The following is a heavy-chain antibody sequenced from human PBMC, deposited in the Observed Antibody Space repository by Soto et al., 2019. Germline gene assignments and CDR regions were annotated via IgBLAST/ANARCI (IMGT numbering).Heavy chain of an antibody. D-gene: IGHD3-9*01. CDR3: ARDRLLRYFDWPPMDV. Sequence: ASVKVSCKASGYTFTSYGISWVRQAPGQGLEWMGWISAYNGNTNYAQKLQGRVTMTTDTSTSTAYMELRSLRSDDTAVYYCARDRLLRYFDWPPMDVWGQGTTVTVSS. V-gene: IGHV1-18*01. CDR1: GYTFTSYG. J-gene: IGHJ6*02. CDR2: ISAYNGNT.